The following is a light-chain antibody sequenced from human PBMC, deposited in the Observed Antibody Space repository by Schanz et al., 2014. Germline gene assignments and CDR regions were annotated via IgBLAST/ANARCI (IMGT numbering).Light chain of an antibody. CDR2: GAS. J-gene: IGKJ3*01. Sequence: EITMTQSPATLSVSPGERATLSCRASQSINSNLAWYQQKPGQAPRLLIYGASTRATGIQARFSGSWSGTEFTLTISSLQSEDFAVYFCQQYGGSPPFTFGPGTKVHVK. V-gene: IGKV3-15*01. CDR3: QQYGGSPPFT. CDR1: QSINSN.